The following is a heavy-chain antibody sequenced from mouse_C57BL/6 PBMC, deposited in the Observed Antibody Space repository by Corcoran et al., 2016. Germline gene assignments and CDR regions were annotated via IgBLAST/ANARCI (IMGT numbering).Heavy chain of an antibody. J-gene: IGHJ3*01. CDR1: GYTFTTYG. V-gene: IGHV9-3*01. CDR2: INTYSGVP. CDR3: ARTAGNSPFAY. Sequence: QIQLVQSGPELKKPGETVKISCKASGYTFTTYGMSWVKQAPGKGLKWMGWINTYSGVPTYADDFKGRFAFSLETSASTAYLQINNLKNEDTATYFCARTAGNSPFAYWGQGTLVTVSA. D-gene: IGHD2-1*01.